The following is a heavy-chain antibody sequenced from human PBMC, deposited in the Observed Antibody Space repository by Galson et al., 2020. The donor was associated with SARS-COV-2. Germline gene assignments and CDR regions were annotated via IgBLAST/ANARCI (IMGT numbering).Heavy chain of an antibody. D-gene: IGHD7-27*01. Sequence: ASVKVSCKASGYTFSIYGISWVRQAPGQGLEWMGWISAYNGNTKSAQKLQGRVTLTTDTSTSTAYMELRSLRSDDTAVYYCARQLTGDAFDFWGQGTMVTVSS. V-gene: IGHV1-18*01. CDR2: ISAYNGNT. J-gene: IGHJ3*01. CDR1: GYTFSIYG. CDR3: ARQLTGDAFDF.